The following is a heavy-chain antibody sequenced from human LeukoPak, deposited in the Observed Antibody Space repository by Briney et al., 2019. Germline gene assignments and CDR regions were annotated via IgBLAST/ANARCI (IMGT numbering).Heavy chain of an antibody. CDR3: AREMRAGY. CDR2: ISSSSSTI. J-gene: IGHJ4*02. V-gene: IGHV3-48*01. Sequence: GGSLRLSCAASGFTFSSYSMNWVRQAPGKGLEWVSYISSSSSTIYYADSVKGRFTISGDNAKNSLYLQMNSLGAEDTAVYYCAREMRAGYWGQGTLVTVSS. CDR1: GFTFSSYS.